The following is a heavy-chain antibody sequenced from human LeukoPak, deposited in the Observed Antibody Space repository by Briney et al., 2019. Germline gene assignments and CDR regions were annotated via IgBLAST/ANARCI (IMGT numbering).Heavy chain of an antibody. CDR2: IYYSGST. J-gene: IGHJ4*02. CDR1: GGSISSGDYY. V-gene: IGHV4-30-4*08. Sequence: SQTLSLTCTVSGGSISSGDYYWSWIPQPPGKGLEWFGYIYYSGSTYYNPSLKFRVTISVDTSKNQFSLKLSSVTAADTAVYYCARSSYRDKSSGWYYFDYWGQGTLVTVTS. D-gene: IGHD6-19*01. CDR3: ARSSYRDKSSGWYYFDY.